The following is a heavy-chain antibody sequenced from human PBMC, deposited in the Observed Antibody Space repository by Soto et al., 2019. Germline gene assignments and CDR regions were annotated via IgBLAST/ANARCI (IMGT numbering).Heavy chain of an antibody. V-gene: IGHV4-59*01. Sequence: SETLSLTCTVSGGSISSYYWSWIRQPPGKGLEWIGYIYYSGSTNYNPSLKSRVTISVDTSKNQFSLKLSSVTAADTAVYYCARDQTIWDEHYYYYYGMDVWGQGTTVTVSS. CDR2: IYYSGST. J-gene: IGHJ6*02. CDR3: ARDQTIWDEHYYYYYGMDV. D-gene: IGHD1-1*01. CDR1: GGSISSYY.